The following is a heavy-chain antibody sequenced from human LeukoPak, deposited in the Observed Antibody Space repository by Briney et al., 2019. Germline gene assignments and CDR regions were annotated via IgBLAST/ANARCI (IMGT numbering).Heavy chain of an antibody. Sequence: SETLSLTCTVSGGSISSGSYYWSWIRQPAGKGLEWIGRTYTSGSTNYNPSLKSRVTISVDTSKNQFSLKLSSVTAADTAVYYCARLYGSGSGVDYWGQGTLVTVSS. CDR1: GGSISSGSYY. V-gene: IGHV4-61*02. CDR3: ARLYGSGSGVDY. J-gene: IGHJ4*02. CDR2: TYTSGST. D-gene: IGHD3-10*01.